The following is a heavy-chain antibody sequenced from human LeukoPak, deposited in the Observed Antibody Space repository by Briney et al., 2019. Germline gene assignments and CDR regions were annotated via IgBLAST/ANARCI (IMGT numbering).Heavy chain of an antibody. CDR3: ASTAVDHNWFDP. D-gene: IGHD2-21*02. J-gene: IGHJ5*02. CDR1: GGSTSGGDYY. V-gene: IGHV4-30-4*01. Sequence: SETLSLTCTVSGGSTSGGDYYWSWIRQPPGKGLEWIGYIYYSGSTYYNPSLKSRVTISVDTSKNQFSLKLSSVTAADTAVYYCASTAVDHNWFDPWGQGTLVTVSS. CDR2: IYYSGST.